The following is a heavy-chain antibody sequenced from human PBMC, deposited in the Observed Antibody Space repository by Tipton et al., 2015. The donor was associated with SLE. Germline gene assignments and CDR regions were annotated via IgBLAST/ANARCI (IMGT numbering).Heavy chain of an antibody. Sequence: SLRLSCAASGFTFSNYGMHWVRQAPGKGLEWVAVISYDESNKFYADSVKGRFTISRDNSKNTLYLQMSSLRAEDTALYYCARVGLDSWGQGPLVPV. D-gene: IGHD3-10*01. CDR3: ARVGLDS. V-gene: IGHV3-30*03. CDR1: GFTFSNYG. J-gene: IGHJ4*02. CDR2: ISYDESNK.